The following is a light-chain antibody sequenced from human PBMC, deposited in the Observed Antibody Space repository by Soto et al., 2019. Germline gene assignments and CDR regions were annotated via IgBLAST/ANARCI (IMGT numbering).Light chain of an antibody. V-gene: IGLV1-44*01. J-gene: IGLJ2*01. CDR3: AAWDDSLNGVE. CDR2: SNN. CDR1: SSNIGSST. Sequence: QSVLTQPPSASGTLGQRVTISCSGSSSNIGSSTVNWYQHLPGTAPKLLIYSNNARSSGVPDRFSGSKSGTSASLAISGLQSEDEADYYCAAWDDSLNGVEFGGGTKLTVL.